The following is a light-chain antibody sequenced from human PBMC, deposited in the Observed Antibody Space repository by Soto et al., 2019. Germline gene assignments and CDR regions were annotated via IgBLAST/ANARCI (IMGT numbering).Light chain of an antibody. CDR2: DAS. Sequence: EIVLTQSPATLSLSPGERATLSCRASQSVTTYLAWYQQKPGQAPRLLLYDASNRATGIPARFSRSGSGTDLTLTISSLEPADFAVYYCHQRTNWPLTFGGGTKVEIK. CDR1: QSVTTY. J-gene: IGKJ4*01. V-gene: IGKV3-11*01. CDR3: HQRTNWPLT.